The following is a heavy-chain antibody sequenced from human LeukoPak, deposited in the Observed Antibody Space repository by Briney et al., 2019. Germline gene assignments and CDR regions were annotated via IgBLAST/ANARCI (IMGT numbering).Heavy chain of an antibody. Sequence: GGSLRLSCAASGFALSSYGMYWFRQTPDKGLEWVAYSRRDGTYVNYADSVKGRFIISRDNSKNTLGLQMNSLRVEDTALYYCASGGPTRGTLASWGQGTLVPVSS. D-gene: IGHD1-26*01. CDR3: ASGGPTRGTLAS. V-gene: IGHV3-30*02. CDR2: SRRDGTYV. CDR1: GFALSSYG. J-gene: IGHJ4*02.